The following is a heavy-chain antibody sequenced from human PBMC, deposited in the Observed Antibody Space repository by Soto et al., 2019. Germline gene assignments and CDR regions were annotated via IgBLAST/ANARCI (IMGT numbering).Heavy chain of an antibody. Sequence: ETLSLTCTVSGGSISSYYWSWIRQPPGKGLEWIGYIYYSGSTNYNPSLKSRVTISVDTSKNQFSLKLSSVTAADTAVYYCARHLGGYCTNGVCYGASDAFDIWGQGTMVTVSS. D-gene: IGHD2-8*01. CDR1: GGSISSYY. CDR3: ARHLGGYCTNGVCYGASDAFDI. V-gene: IGHV4-59*08. J-gene: IGHJ3*02. CDR2: IYYSGST.